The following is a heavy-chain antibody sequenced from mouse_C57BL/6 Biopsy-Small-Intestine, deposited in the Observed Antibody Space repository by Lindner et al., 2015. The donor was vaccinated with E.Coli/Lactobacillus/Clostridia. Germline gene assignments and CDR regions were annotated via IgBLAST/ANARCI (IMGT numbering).Heavy chain of an antibody. J-gene: IGHJ4*01. CDR2: IIPLFGTP. D-gene: IGHD2-3*01. V-gene: IGHV1-69*02. CDR1: GGTFSNYN. Sequence: SVKVSCKASGGTFSNYNISWVRQAPGQGFEWMGGIIPLFGTPNYAQKFQGRVTITADESTSTAYMELSSLRSEDTAVYYCSRRFRMGGGYYYAMDVWGQGTTVTVSS. CDR3: SRRFRMGGGYYYAMDV.